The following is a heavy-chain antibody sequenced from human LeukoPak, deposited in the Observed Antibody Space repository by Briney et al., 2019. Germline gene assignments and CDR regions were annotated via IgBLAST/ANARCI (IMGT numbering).Heavy chain of an antibody. J-gene: IGHJ4*02. CDR2: ITNNGGYT. CDR1: GFSFSSSA. D-gene: IGHD3-22*01. V-gene: IGHV3-64*01. Sequence: PGGSLRLSRAASGFSFSSSAMHWVRQAPGKGLEYVSAITNNGGYTYYANSVKGRFTISRDNSKNTLYLQMDSLRTEDTAVYYCAGASPDGFYDYWGQGTLVTVSS. CDR3: AGASPDGFYDY.